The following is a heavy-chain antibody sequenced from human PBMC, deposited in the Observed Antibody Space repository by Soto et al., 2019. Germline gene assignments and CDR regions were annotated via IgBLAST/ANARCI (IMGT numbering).Heavy chain of an antibody. CDR1: GYSFSSYF. CDR2: ISLSGGNA. Sequence: QVHLVQSGAEVKRPGASVKVSCKASGYSFSSYFIHWVRQAPGHGLQWMGIISLSGGNANYAQKLQGRGAMSRDTSTNTVFMELTSLRSEDTAVYYCARAPYSNSSFRFDYWGQGTLVTVSS. J-gene: IGHJ4*02. V-gene: IGHV1-46*01. D-gene: IGHD6-6*01. CDR3: ARAPYSNSSFRFDY.